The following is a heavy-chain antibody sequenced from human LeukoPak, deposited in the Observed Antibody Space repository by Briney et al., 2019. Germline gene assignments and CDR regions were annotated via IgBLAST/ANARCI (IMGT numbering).Heavy chain of an antibody. D-gene: IGHD6-6*01. CDR2: ISSSSSYI. J-gene: IGHJ4*02. V-gene: IGHV3-21*04. CDR1: GFTFSSYS. CDR3: AKGLRYSSSSPFDY. Sequence: GGSLRLSCAASGFTFSSYSMNWVRQAPGKGLEWVSSISSSSSYIYYADSVKGRFTISRDNSKNTLYLQMNSLRAEDTAVYYCAKGLRYSSSSPFDYWGQGTLVTVSS.